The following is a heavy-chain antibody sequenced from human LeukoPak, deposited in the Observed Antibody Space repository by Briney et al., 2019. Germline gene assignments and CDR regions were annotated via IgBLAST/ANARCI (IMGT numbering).Heavy chain of an antibody. CDR3: ARLAGYCSSTSCVGLDY. CDR2: IYPGDSDI. V-gene: IGHV5-51*01. J-gene: IGHJ4*02. Sequence: GESLKISCKGSGYSFTTYWIGWVRQMPEKGLEWMGIIYPGDSDIRYSPSFQGQVTISADKSISTAYLQWSSLQASDTAMYYCARLAGYCSSTSCVGLDYWGQGTLVTVSS. CDR1: GYSFTTYW. D-gene: IGHD2-2*01.